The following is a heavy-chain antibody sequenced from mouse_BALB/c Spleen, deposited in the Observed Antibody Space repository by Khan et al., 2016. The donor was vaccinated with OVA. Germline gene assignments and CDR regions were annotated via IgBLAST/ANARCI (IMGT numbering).Heavy chain of an antibody. CDR1: GYTFTDYA. J-gene: IGHJ4*01. CDR2: ISTYYGEA. D-gene: IGHD1-1*01. CDR3: ARGSSQLYYAVDY. V-gene: IGHV1S137*01. Sequence: QVQLQQSGAELVRPGVSVKISCKGSGYTFTDYAMHWVKQSHAKNLEWIGVISTYYGEATYNQKFKGKATMTVDKSSSTAYLELARLTSEDSAIYYCARGSSQLYYAVDYWGQGTSVTVSS.